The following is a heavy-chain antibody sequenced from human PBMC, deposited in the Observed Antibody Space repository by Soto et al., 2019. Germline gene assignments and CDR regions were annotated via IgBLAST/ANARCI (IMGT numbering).Heavy chain of an antibody. V-gene: IGHV4-38-2*02. CDR3: ARDRIVTKPPAPYYRYCGVDV. CDR1: NFSISSAYY. D-gene: IGHD3-22*01. CDR2: VYHTGNT. Sequence: SETLSLTCGVSNFSISSAYYWAWIRQPPGKGLEWFASVYHTGNTYFNPSLKSRVTISVDTSKNQFSLRLRSVTATDTAIYYCARDRIVTKPPAPYYRYCGVDVWGQGTTVTVSS. J-gene: IGHJ6*02.